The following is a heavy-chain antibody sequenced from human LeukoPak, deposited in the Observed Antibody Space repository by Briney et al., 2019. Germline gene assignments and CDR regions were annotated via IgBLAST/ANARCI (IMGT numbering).Heavy chain of an antibody. CDR3: XXXXXXXXXYDYVWGSYRPGPYFDY. V-gene: IGHV4-34*01. CDR1: GGSFSGYY. J-gene: IGHJ4*02. CDR2: INHSGST. Sequence: SETLSLTCAVYGGSFSGYYWSWIRQPPGKGLEWIGEINHSGSTNYNPSLKSRVTISVDTSKNQFSLKLSSVTAADTAVYYCXXXXXXXXXYDYVWGSYRPGPYFDYWGQGTLVTVSS. D-gene: IGHD3-16*02.